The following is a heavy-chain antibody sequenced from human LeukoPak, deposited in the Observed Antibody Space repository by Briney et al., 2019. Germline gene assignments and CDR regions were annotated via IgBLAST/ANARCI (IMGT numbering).Heavy chain of an antibody. J-gene: IGHJ4*02. CDR3: ARDRSGMITFGGVETTFDY. Sequence: ASVKVSCKASGYTFTSYASHWVRQAPGQRLEWMGWINPGNGNTKYSQKFQGRVTITRDTSASTAYMDLSSLRSEDTAVYYCARDRSGMITFGGVETTFDYWGQGTLVTVSS. V-gene: IGHV1-3*01. CDR2: INPGNGNT. CDR1: GYTFTSYA. D-gene: IGHD3-16*01.